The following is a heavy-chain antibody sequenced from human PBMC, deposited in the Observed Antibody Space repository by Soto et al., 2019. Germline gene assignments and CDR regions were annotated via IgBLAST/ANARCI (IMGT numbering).Heavy chain of an antibody. CDR3: SRTYLWLGGKDYGMVL. D-gene: IGHD3-16*01. CDR2: INGGNGQT. Sequence: QARLVQSGAEEKKPGASVIVSCKGSGFTFSSYVIHWLRQAPGQRLEWMGSINGGNGQTEVAQNFQGRVVITRETSATTANMELRSLRPEDTAVYYCSRTYLWLGGKDYGMVLWGQGTTVTVSS. J-gene: IGHJ6*02. CDR1: GFTFSSYV. V-gene: IGHV1-3*05.